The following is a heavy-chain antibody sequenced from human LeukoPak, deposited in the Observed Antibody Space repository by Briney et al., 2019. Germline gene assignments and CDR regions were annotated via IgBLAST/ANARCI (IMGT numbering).Heavy chain of an antibody. Sequence: KTSETLSLTCTVSGGSAINYFRSWIRQPAGRGLEWIGHIYTSGTTHYNPSLKNRVTISLDTSKSQFSLQLNSVTAADSAVYYCARAEGSGSGAYTLDYWGQEILVTVSS. V-gene: IGHV4-4*07. CDR1: GGSAINYF. D-gene: IGHD3-10*01. CDR3: ARAEGSGSGAYTLDY. CDR2: IYTSGTT. J-gene: IGHJ4*02.